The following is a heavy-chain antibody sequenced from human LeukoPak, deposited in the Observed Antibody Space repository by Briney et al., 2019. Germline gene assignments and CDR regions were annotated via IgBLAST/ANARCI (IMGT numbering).Heavy chain of an antibody. V-gene: IGHV3-30-3*01. CDR3: AGDPPVFDY. J-gene: IGHJ4*02. Sequence: GGSLRLSCAASGFTFSSYAMHWVRQAPGKGVEWVAVISYDGSNKYYADSVKGRFTISRDNSKNTLYLQMNSLRAEDTAVYYCAGDPPVFDYWGQGTLVTVSS. CDR2: ISYDGSNK. CDR1: GFTFSSYA.